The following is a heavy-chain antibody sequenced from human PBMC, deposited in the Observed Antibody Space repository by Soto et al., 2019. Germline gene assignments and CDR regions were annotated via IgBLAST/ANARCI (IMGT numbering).Heavy chain of an antibody. D-gene: IGHD3-3*01. CDR1: GYSFTTYW. V-gene: IGHV5-51*01. CDR3: ARRTSYYDFWSGRNWFDP. J-gene: IGHJ5*02. Sequence: GDSLKISCKGSGYSFTTYWICRVRQMPGKGLEWMGNIYPGESDTRYSPSFQVQVTISADKSISTPYLQWSSLKASDTDVYYCARRTSYYDFWSGRNWFDPWGQGTVVTVSS. CDR2: IYPGESDT.